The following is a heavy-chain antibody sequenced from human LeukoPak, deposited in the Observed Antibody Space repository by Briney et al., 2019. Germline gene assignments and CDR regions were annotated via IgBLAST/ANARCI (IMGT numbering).Heavy chain of an antibody. CDR3: SRIKRRFDQ. CDR1: GFTFSDHY. J-gene: IGHJ4*02. V-gene: IGHV3-11*01. CDR2: ISNRGYST. Sequence: GGSLRLSCAASGFTFSDHYMSWIRQTPGEGLEWVSYISNRGYSTYYADSVKGRFTISRDNAKNSLYLEMQSLRAEDTAVYYWSRIKRRFDQWGQGTLVTVSS.